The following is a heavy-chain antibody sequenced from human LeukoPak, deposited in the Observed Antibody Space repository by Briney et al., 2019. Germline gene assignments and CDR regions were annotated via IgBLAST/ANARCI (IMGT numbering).Heavy chain of an antibody. D-gene: IGHD2-15*01. V-gene: IGHV4-4*09. J-gene: IGHJ3*02. CDR2: IYSSGST. CDR3: ARESTNSGGFDI. Sequence: SETLSLTCTVSGGSISSYYWSWIRQPPGKGLEWIGNIYSSGSTLYNPSLKSRVTISLDTSKIQFSLKLSSVTAADTAVYYCARESTNSGGFDIWGQGTMVTVSS. CDR1: GGSISSYY.